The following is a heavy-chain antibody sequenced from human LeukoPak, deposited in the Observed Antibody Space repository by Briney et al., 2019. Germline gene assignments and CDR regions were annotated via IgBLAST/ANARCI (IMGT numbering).Heavy chain of an antibody. CDR2: INPNSGGT. J-gene: IGHJ4*02. CDR1: GYTFTGYY. CDR3: ASNLESGEWLSKN. V-gene: IGHV1-2*02. D-gene: IGHD5-12*01. Sequence: GASVKVSCKASGYTFTGYYMHWVRQAPGQGLEWMGWINPNSGGTNYAQKFQGRVTMTRDTSISTAYMELSRLRSEDTAVYYCASNLESGEWLSKNWGQGTLVTVSS.